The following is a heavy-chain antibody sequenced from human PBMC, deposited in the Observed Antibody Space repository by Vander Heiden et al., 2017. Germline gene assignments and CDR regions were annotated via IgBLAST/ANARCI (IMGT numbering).Heavy chain of an antibody. Sequence: HVQPVESGGGVIQAVASLRLSCAASGFTFSSYGMHWVRQAPGKGLEWVAVISYDGSNKYYADSVKGRFTISRDNSKNTLYLQMNSLRAEDTAVYYCAKRGTNYDFWSGYLDFDYWGQGTLVTVSS. D-gene: IGHD3-3*01. V-gene: IGHV3-30*18. CDR2: ISYDGSNK. J-gene: IGHJ4*02. CDR3: AKRGTNYDFWSGYLDFDY. CDR1: GFTFSSYG.